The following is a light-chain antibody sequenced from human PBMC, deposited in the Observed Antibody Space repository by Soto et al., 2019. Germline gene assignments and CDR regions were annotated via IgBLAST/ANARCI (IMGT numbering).Light chain of an antibody. CDR1: SSDVGSYNL. J-gene: IGLJ1*01. CDR3: FSYVGSSTFSDV. CDR2: EGS. V-gene: IGLV2-23*03. Sequence: QSALTQPASVSGSPGQSITISCTGTSSDVGSYNLVSWYQQHPGRAPKLMIYEGSKRPLGVSDRFSGSKSGNTASLTISGLQAEDEADYYCFSYVGSSTFSDVFGTGTKLTVL.